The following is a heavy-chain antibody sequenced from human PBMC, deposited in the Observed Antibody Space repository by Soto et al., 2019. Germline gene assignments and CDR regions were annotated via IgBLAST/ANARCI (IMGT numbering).Heavy chain of an antibody. CDR2: IYPGDSDT. CDR1: GYSFIDYW. D-gene: IGHD3-9*01. Sequence: PGESLKISCKGFGYSFIDYWIGWVRQVPGKGLEWMGVIYPGDSDTRYSPSFQGHVTISADKSISTAYLQWSSLKASDSATYYCARRDMLTGYVYFDYWGQGTQVTVSS. V-gene: IGHV5-51*01. CDR3: ARRDMLTGYVYFDY. J-gene: IGHJ4*02.